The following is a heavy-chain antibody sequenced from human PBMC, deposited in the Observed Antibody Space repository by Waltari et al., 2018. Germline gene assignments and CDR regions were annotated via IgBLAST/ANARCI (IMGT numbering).Heavy chain of an antibody. CDR1: GYSFTNYY. D-gene: IGHD6-6*01. Sequence: QVQLVQSGAEVKQPGASLQVSCKASGYSFTNYYIHWVRQAPGQGLEWMGIFNPRGGGTTSSQKLQGRFTMTRDTSSNTVYMELRSLRSEDTAVYYCARGAWQLLRSCWFDLWGQGTLVTVSS. CDR3: ARGAWQLLRSCWFDL. CDR2: FNPRGGGT. J-gene: IGHJ5*02. V-gene: IGHV1-46*01.